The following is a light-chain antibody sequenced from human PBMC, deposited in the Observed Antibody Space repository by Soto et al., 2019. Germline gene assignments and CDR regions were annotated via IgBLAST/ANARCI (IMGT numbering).Light chain of an antibody. V-gene: IGLV1-44*01. CDR3: AAWDDSLNAFYV. CDR1: SSNIGSNT. CDR2: SNN. Sequence: QAVVTQPPSASGTPGQRVTISCSGSSSNIGSNTVNWYQQLPGTDPKLLIYSNNQRPSGVPDRFSGSKSGTSASLAISGLQSEDEADYYCAAWDDSLNAFYVFGTGTKLTVL. J-gene: IGLJ1*01.